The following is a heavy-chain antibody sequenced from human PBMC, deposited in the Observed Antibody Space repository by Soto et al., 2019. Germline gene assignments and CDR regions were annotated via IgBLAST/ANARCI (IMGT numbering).Heavy chain of an antibody. CDR3: ARDRRMVVVPDATPKYFYGMDV. D-gene: IGHD2-2*01. Sequence: ASVKVSCKASGGTFSSYAISWVRQAPGQGLEWMGIINPSGGSTSYAQKFQGRVTMTRDTSTSTVFLELSSLRSEDTAVYYCARDRRMVVVPDATPKYFYGMDVWGQGTTVTVSS. CDR1: GGTFSSYA. J-gene: IGHJ6*02. V-gene: IGHV1-46*01. CDR2: INPSGGST.